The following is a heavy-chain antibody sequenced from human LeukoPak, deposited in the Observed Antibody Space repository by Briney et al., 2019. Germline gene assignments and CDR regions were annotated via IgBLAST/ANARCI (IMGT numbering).Heavy chain of an antibody. CDR1: GYTFTSYW. CDR2: IYPGDSDT. CDR3: ARPSSGYYYPDF. J-gene: IGHJ4*02. Sequence: GESLKISCKGSGYTFTSYWIAWVRQMPGKGLEWMGIIYPGDSDTIYSPSFQGQVTISADKSVSTAYLQWSSLKASDTAMYYCARPSSGYYYPDFWGQGTLVTVSS. D-gene: IGHD3-22*01. V-gene: IGHV5-51*01.